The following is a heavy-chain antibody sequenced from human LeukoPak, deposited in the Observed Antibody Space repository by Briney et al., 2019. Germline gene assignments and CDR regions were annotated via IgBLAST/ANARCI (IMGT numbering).Heavy chain of an antibody. CDR3: ARDRSSGLDAFDI. CDR1: GFTFSNYA. J-gene: IGHJ3*02. V-gene: IGHV3-21*01. D-gene: IGHD3-22*01. Sequence: GGSLRLSCAASGFTFSNYAMSWVRQAPGKGLEWVSSIKSSGSTTHYGDAVKGRFTISRDNAKNSLYLQMNSLRAEDTAVYYCARDRSSGLDAFDIWGQGTMVTVSS. CDR2: IKSSGSTT.